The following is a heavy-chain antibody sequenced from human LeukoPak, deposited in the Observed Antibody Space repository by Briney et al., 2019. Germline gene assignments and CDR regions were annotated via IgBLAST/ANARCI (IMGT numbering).Heavy chain of an antibody. V-gene: IGHV4-61*02. CDR2: IYVGGSP. CDR3: ARDRGGTVTTFWFDP. Sequence: SQTLSLTCTFSCASISIDSYLWTLIRQPARKALHSIGRIYVGGSPHYNPSLKTRLPISVHTSKTQFSLKLRSVTYADTAVYYGARDRGGTVTTFWFDPWGQGTLVIVSS. D-gene: IGHD4-17*01. J-gene: IGHJ5*02. CDR1: CASISIDSYL.